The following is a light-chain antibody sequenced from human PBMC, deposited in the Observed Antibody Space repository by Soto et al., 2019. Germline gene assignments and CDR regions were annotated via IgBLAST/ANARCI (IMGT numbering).Light chain of an antibody. J-gene: IGLJ2*01. V-gene: IGLV1-47*01. Sequence: QSVLTQPPSTSGTPGQRVTISCSGSSSNIGSNHVYWYQQFPGMAPKLLMYRSDQRPTGVVDRLSCSKYGTSASLAISGLRSDDDADYYCSARDDSRSGVVFGGGTKLTVL. CDR2: RSD. CDR3: SARDDSRSGVV. CDR1: SSNIGSNH.